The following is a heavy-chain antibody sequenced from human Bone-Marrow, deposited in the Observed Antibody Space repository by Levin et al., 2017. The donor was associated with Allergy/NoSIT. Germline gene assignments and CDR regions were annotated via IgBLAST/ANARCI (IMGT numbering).Heavy chain of an antibody. CDR1: GFTFDDYA. CDR3: AKDGAPGIAVVGDFDY. V-gene: IGHV3-9*01. J-gene: IGHJ4*02. Sequence: GGSLRLSCAASGFTFDDYAMHWVRQAPGKGLEWVSGISWNSGSIGYADSVKGRFTISRDNAKNSLYLQMNSLRAEDTALYYCAKDGAPGIAVVGDFDYWGQGTLVTVSS. CDR2: ISWNSGSI. D-gene: IGHD6-19*01.